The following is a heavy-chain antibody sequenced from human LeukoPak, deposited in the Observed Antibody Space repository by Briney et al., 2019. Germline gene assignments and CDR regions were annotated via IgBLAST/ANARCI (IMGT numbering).Heavy chain of an antibody. CDR2: ISSSSSYI. D-gene: IGHD6-13*01. CDR1: GFTFSSYS. J-gene: IGHJ5*02. V-gene: IGHV3-21*01. CDR3: AREGASIAAAGPNWFDP. Sequence: GGSLRLSCAASGFTFSSYSMNWVRQAPGEGLEWVSSISSSSSYIYYADSVKGRFTISRDNAKNSLYLQMNSLRAEDTAVYYCAREGASIAAAGPNWFDPWGQGTLVTVSS.